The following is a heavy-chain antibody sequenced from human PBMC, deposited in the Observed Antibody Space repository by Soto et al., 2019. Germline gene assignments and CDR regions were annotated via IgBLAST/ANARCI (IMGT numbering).Heavy chain of an antibody. Sequence: EVQMVESGGGLVKPGGSVRLSCAASGFSFSDAWMNWVRQAPGKGLEWVGRIKSKARGGAIDYAAPVKGRFIISRDDSKDTLYLQINSLKTEDTAVYYCTTDGSFGGVVVAFHLWGQGTMLTVSS. CDR2: IKSKARGGAI. D-gene: IGHD3-10*01. V-gene: IGHV3-15*07. J-gene: IGHJ3*01. CDR3: TTDGSFGGVVVAFHL. CDR1: GFSFSDAW.